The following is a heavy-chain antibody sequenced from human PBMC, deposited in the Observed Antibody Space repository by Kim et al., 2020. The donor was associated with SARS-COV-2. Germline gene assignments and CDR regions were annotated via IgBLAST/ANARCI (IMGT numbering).Heavy chain of an antibody. CDR1: GFTFSSYW. J-gene: IGHJ4*02. V-gene: IGHV3-74*01. Sequence: GGSLRLSCAASGFTFSSYWMHWVRQAPGKGLVWVSRITCDGSSTSYADSVKGRFTISRDNAKNTLYLQMNSLRAEDTAVYYCANTNSGSYDYWGQGTLVTVSS. CDR2: ITCDGSST. CDR3: ANTNSGSYDY. D-gene: IGHD1-26*01.